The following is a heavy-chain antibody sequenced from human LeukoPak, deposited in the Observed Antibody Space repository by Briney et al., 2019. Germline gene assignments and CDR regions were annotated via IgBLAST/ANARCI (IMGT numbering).Heavy chain of an antibody. CDR2: ISSSSGIT. Sequence: PGGSLRLSCAASGFTFSSYEMSWVRQAPGKGLEWVSYISSSSGITYYAQTLKGGVTISTDTTKNSLYLQMNSLRAQNTAPYFSAKNSGTTVVTLVAFDMGGQGTMVTVS. CDR1: GFTFSSYE. J-gene: IGHJ3*02. CDR3: AKNSGTTVVTLVAFDM. D-gene: IGHD4-23*01. V-gene: IGHV3-48*03.